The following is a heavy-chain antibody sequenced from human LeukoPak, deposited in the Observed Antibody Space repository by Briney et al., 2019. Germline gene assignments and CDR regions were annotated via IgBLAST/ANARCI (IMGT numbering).Heavy chain of an antibody. Sequence: ASVRVSCKASGYSFTGYYLHWVRQAPGQGLEWVGWIYPNSGGTHYAQKFQGGVTMTRDTSITTAYMEMSRLRSDDTAVYYCANLPYYYDSSGYYYVGPVMDYWGQGTLVTVSS. J-gene: IGHJ4*02. CDR3: ANLPYYYDSSGYYYVGPVMDY. CDR2: IYPNSGGT. D-gene: IGHD3-22*01. CDR1: GYSFTGYY. V-gene: IGHV1-2*02.